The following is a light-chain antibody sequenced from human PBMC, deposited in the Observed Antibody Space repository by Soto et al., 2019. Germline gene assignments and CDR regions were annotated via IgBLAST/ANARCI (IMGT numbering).Light chain of an antibody. CDR2: SSN. V-gene: IGLV1-44*01. Sequence: QSLLTQPPSASGSPGQRVTISCSGSSSNIGSNTVSWYQQLPGTAPKLLIYSSNQRPSGVPDRFSGSKSGTSASLAISGLQSEDEADYYCAAWDDSLNGYVFGTGTKLTVL. CDR1: SSNIGSNT. CDR3: AAWDDSLNGYV. J-gene: IGLJ1*01.